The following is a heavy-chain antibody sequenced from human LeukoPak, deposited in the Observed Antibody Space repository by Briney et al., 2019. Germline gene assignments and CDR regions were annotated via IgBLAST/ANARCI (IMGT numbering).Heavy chain of an antibody. CDR2: INVGGTNT. V-gene: IGHV3-11*01. CDR3: ATDGAGFDT. J-gene: IGHJ5*02. CDR1: GFTFSDYY. Sequence: GGSLRLSCAASGFTFSDYYMSWIRQAPGKGLEWLSYINVGGTNTYYADSVKGRFTISRDNAKKSLYLEMNNLRAEDTAVYYCATDGAGFDTWGQGVLVTVSS.